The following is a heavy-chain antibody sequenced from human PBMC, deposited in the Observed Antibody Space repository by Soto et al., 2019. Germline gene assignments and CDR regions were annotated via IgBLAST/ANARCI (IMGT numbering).Heavy chain of an antibody. V-gene: IGHV3-30*04. J-gene: IGHJ4*01. Sequence: QVQLVESGGGVVQPGRSLTLSCAASGFTFRTFAMHWVRQVPGKGLEWVAVVSYDGSYKSYADSVKGRFPISRDNSKNTLYLQVNSPKADDTALFYCAREPWGYSGSAKHFDYWGHGTLVTVSS. CDR2: VSYDGSYK. CDR3: AREPWGYSGSAKHFDY. D-gene: IGHD5-12*01. CDR1: GFTFRTFA.